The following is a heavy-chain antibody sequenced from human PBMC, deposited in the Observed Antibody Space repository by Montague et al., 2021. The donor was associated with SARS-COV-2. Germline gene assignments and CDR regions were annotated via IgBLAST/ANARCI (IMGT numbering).Heavy chain of an antibody. D-gene: IGHD6-6*01. CDR2: VTTSGTT. CDR3: ARTPTRPLSLDS. CDR1: GGSITGFS. V-gene: IGHV4-4*07. Sequence: SETLSLTCAVSGGSITGFSWSWVRQPPGKGLEWIGRVTTSGTTNXSPSLMSRVTMSVDTSKNQFSLNLNSVTAADTAIYYCARTPTRPLSLDSWGQGTLVTVSS. J-gene: IGHJ4*02.